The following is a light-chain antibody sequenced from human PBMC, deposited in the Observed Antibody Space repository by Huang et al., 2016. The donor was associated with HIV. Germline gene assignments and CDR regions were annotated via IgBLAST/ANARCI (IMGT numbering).Light chain of an antibody. V-gene: IGKV3-15*01. Sequence: EIVMTQSPGTLSVSPGERATLSYRASQSFSNNLAWYQQKPGQAPRLLIYGASTRATGIPARFSGIGSGTEFTLTISSLQSEDFAVYYCQQYNNWPRGTFGQGTKVEMK. J-gene: IGKJ1*01. CDR1: QSFSNN. CDR2: GAS. CDR3: QQYNNWPRGT.